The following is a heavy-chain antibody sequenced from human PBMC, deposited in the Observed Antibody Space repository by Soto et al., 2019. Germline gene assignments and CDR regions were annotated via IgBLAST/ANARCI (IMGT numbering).Heavy chain of an antibody. Sequence: EVQLVESGGGLVQPGRSLRLSCAASGFIFEDYAMHWVRQAPGKGLEWVSSITWHSDSLAYTGSVKGRFTISRDNATISLYLEMDSLRPEDTALYYCTKSRGGAGSPLDDWGQGTLVTVSS. J-gene: IGHJ4*02. V-gene: IGHV3-9*01. D-gene: IGHD6-6*01. CDR3: TKSRGGAGSPLDD. CDR1: GFIFEDYA. CDR2: ITWHSDSL.